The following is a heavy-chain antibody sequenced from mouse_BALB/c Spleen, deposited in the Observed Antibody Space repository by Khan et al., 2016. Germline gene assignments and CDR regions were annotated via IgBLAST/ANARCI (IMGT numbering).Heavy chain of an antibody. D-gene: IGHD1-3*01. CDR3: ARQWGKDGYWYLDV. CDR2: IHPNRANT. Sequence: QVQLQQSGSVLVRPGASVMLSCKASGYTFTSSWIHWAKQRPGQGLEWIGEIHPNRANTNYNEKFKGKATLTVDTSSSTAYVDLSSLTSEDSAVYYCARQWGKDGYWYLDVWGAGTTVTVSS. J-gene: IGHJ1*01. CDR1: GYTFTSSW. V-gene: IGHV1S130*01.